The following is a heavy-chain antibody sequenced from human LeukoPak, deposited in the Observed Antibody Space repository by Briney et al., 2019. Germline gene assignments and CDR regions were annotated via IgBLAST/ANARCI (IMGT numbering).Heavy chain of an antibody. J-gene: IGHJ4*02. CDR1: GYTFTNYG. CDR2: ISAYNGNT. Sequence: ASVKVSFKASGYTFTNYGISWVRQAPGQGLEWMGWISAYNGNTNYAQKLQGRVTMTTDTSTSTAYMELRSLRSDDTAVYYCARGDLRIVATICFDYWGQGTLVTVSS. D-gene: IGHD5-12*01. CDR3: ARGDLRIVATICFDY. V-gene: IGHV1-18*04.